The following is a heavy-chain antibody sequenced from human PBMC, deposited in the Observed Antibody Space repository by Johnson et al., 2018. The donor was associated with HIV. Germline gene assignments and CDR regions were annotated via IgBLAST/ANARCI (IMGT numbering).Heavy chain of an antibody. D-gene: IGHD1-1*01. Sequence: VLLVESGGDLVQPGGSLRLSCAASGFTFSSYDMHWVRQVRGKGLEWVSGIGTIDDTYYPGSVKGRFTISRENAKNSLYLQMNSLRAGDTAVYYCARALRTALGSPWNGCYDAFDIWGQGTMVTVSS. CDR1: GFTFSSYD. J-gene: IGHJ3*02. CDR3: ARALRTALGSPWNGCYDAFDI. V-gene: IGHV3-13*01. CDR2: IGTIDDT.